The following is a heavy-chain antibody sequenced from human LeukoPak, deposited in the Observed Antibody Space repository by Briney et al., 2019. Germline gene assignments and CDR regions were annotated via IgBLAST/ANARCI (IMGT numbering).Heavy chain of an antibody. CDR2: INTDASNT. CDR1: GFTFSRYW. D-gene: IGHD1-26*01. CDR3: ARDQSIAGPTTADY. Sequence: GGALRLSCAASGFTFSRYWMHWVRQAPGKGLVWVSRINTDASNTIYADSVKGRFTISRDNAKNTLYLQMNSLRAEDTAVYYCARDQSIAGPTTADYWGQGTLVTVSS. J-gene: IGHJ4*02. V-gene: IGHV3-74*01.